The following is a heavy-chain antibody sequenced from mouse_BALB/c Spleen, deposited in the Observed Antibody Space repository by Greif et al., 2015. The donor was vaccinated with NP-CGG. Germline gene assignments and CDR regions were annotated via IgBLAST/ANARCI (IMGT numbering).Heavy chain of an antibody. CDR1: GFAFSSYD. J-gene: IGHJ3*01. D-gene: IGHD3-1*01. Sequence: EVMLVESGGGLVKPGGSLKLSCAASGFAFSSYDMSWVRQTPEKRLEWVATISSGGSYTYYPDSVEGRFTISRDNARNTLCLQMSSLRSEDTGFYYCARTARATGFAYWGQGTLVTVSA. V-gene: IGHV5-9*02. CDR3: ARTARATGFAY. CDR2: ISSGGSYT.